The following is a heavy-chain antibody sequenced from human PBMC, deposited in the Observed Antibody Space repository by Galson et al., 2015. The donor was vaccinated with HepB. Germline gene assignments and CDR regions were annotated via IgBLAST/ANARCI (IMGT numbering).Heavy chain of an antibody. V-gene: IGHV3-30*02. D-gene: IGHD3-3*01. CDR2: IWYDGSDK. Sequence: SLRLSCAASRFTFSSYAMHWVRQAPGKGLEWVAIIWYDGSDKYYADSVKGRFTISRDNSKNTLYLQTNSLRAEDTAVYYCGGYTIFGVAPGTWGQGTLVTVSS. J-gene: IGHJ4*02. CDR1: RFTFSSYA. CDR3: GGYTIFGVAPGT.